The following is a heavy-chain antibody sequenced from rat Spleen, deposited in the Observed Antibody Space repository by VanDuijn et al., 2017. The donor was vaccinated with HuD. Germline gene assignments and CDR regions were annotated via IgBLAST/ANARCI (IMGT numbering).Heavy chain of an antibody. D-gene: IGHD1-12*02. CDR2: ITNTGGST. V-gene: IGHV5-19*01. J-gene: IGHJ4*01. CDR3: ATDGYYDGTYYSVYVMDA. Sequence: EVQLVESGGGLVQPGRSLKLSCAASGFTFSNYGMAWVCQTPTKGLEWVASITNTGGSTYYPDSVKGRFTISRDTAKSTLYLQMDSLRSEDTATYYCATDGYYDGTYYSVYVMDAWGQGASVTVSS. CDR1: GFTFSNYG.